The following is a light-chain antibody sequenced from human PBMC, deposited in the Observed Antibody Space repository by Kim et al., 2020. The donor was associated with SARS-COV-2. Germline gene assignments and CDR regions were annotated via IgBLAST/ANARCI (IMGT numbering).Light chain of an antibody. J-gene: IGLJ3*02. V-gene: IGLV6-57*03. CDR2: EDN. Sequence: GKTVTTSCTRSRGSIANNYGHWYQQRPGRAPATVIYEDNQRPSGVPDRFSGSVDSSSNSAALTISGLKTEDEADYYCQSYDGTDRLFGGGTQLTVL. CDR1: RGSIANNY. CDR3: QSYDGTDRL.